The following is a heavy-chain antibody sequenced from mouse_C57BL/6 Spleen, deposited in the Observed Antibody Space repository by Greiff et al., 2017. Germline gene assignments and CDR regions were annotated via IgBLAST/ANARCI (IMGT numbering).Heavy chain of an antibody. J-gene: IGHJ4*01. Sequence: VQLQQPGAELVRPGSSVKLSCKASGYTFTSYWMHWVKQRPIQGLEWIGNIDPSDSETHYNQKFKDKATLTVDKSSSTAYMQLSSLTSEDSAVYYCAREGDPVGYAMDYWGRGTSVTVSS. CDR3: AREGDPVGYAMDY. CDR1: GYTFTSYW. V-gene: IGHV1-52*01. CDR2: IDPSDSET. D-gene: IGHD1-1*01.